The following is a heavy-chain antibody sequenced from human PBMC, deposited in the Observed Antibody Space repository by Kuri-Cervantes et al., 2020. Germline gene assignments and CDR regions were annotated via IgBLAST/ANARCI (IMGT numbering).Heavy chain of an antibody. CDR3: ARDFGRKLLWLGDAPGAYFDY. CDR1: GYTFTSYD. CDR2: ISAYNGNT. V-gene: IGHV1-18*01. D-gene: IGHD3-10*01. Sequence: ASVKVSCKASGYTFTSYDISWVRQAPGQGLEWMGWISAYNGNTNYAQKLQGRVTMTTDTSTSTAYMELSSLRSEDTAVYYCARDFGRKLLWLGDAPGAYFDYWGQGTLVTVSS. J-gene: IGHJ4*02.